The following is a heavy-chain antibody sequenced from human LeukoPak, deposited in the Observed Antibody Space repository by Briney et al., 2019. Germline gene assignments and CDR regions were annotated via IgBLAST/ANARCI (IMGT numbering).Heavy chain of an antibody. Sequence: GGSLRLSCAASGFTVSSNYMSWVRQAPGKGLEWVAVIWYDGSNKYYADSVRGRFTISRDNSKNTLYLQMNSLRAEDTAVYYCAATPPYGSGSYYNYWGQGTLVTVSS. CDR3: AATPPYGSGSYYNY. CDR1: GFTVSSNY. CDR2: IWYDGSNK. V-gene: IGHV3-33*08. J-gene: IGHJ4*02. D-gene: IGHD3-10*01.